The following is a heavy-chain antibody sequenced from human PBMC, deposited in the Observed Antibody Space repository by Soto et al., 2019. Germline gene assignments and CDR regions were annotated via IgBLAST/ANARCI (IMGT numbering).Heavy chain of an antibody. V-gene: IGHV1-8*01. CDR3: ARGLDIVATIFIDY. CDR2: MNPNSGNT. Sequence: QVQLVQSGAEVKKPGASVKVSCKASGYTFTSYDINWVRQATGQGLEWMGWMNPNSGNTGYAQKFQGRVTMTGNTSISTAYMELSSLRSEDTAVYYCARGLDIVATIFIDYWGQGTLVTVSS. J-gene: IGHJ4*02. D-gene: IGHD5-12*01. CDR1: GYTFTSYD.